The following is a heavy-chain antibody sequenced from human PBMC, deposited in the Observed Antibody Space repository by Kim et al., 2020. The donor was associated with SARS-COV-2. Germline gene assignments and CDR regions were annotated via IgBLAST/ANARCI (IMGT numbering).Heavy chain of an antibody. CDR3: ARGSGGYCSSTSCYAAFDI. Sequence: SRVTISVDTSKNRFSLKLSSVTAADTAVYYCARGSGGYCSSTSCYAAFDIWGQGTMVTVSS. V-gene: IGHV4-34*01. J-gene: IGHJ3*02. D-gene: IGHD2-2*01.